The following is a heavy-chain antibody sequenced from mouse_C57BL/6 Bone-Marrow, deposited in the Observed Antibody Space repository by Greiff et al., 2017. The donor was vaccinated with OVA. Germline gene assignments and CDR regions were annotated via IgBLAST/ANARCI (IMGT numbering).Heavy chain of an antibody. D-gene: IGHD2-5*01. CDR2: IYPRSGNT. V-gene: IGHV1-81*01. J-gene: IGHJ3*01. Sequence: VQLQQSGAELARPGASVKLSCKASGYTFTSYGISWVKQRTGQGLEWIGEIYPRSGNTYYNEKFKGKAPLTADKSSSTAYMELRSLTSEDSAVYFCARLYSNYVAWFAYWGQGTLVTVSA. CDR1: GYTFTSYG. CDR3: ARLYSNYVAWFAY.